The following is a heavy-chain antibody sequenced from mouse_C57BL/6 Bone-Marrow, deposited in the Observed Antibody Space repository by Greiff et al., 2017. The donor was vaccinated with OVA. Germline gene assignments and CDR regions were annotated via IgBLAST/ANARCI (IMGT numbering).Heavy chain of an antibody. Sequence: EVKVVESGGDLVKPGGSLKLSCAASGFTFSSYGMSWVRQTPDKRLEWVATISSGGSYTYYPDSVKGRFTITRDNAKNTLYLQMSSLKSEDTAMYYCARHNYDSYYVDYWGQGTTLTVSS. CDR2: ISSGGSYT. CDR3: ARHNYDSYYVDY. D-gene: IGHD2-3*01. V-gene: IGHV5-6*01. J-gene: IGHJ2*01. CDR1: GFTFSSYG.